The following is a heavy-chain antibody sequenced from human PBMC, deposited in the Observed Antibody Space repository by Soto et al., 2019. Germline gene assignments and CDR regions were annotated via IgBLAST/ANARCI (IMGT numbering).Heavy chain of an antibody. CDR2: INHSGST. D-gene: IGHD2-15*01. V-gene: IGHV4-34*01. J-gene: IGHJ4*02. Sequence: SETLSLTCAVYGGSFSGYYWSWIRQPPGKGLEWIGEINHSGSTNYNPSLKSRVTISVDTSKNQFSLKRSSVTAADTAVYYCARSSPYCSGGSCYHFDYWGQGTLVTVSS. CDR3: ARSSPYCSGGSCYHFDY. CDR1: GGSFSGYY.